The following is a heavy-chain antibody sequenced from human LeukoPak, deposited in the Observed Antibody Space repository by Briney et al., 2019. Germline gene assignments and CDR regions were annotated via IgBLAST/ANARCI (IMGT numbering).Heavy chain of an antibody. CDR1: GYTFTTYY. V-gene: IGHV1-18*04. J-gene: IGHJ3*02. CDR2: ISAYNGNT. D-gene: IGHD5-12*01. CDR3: ARDWLVEEAFDI. Sequence: GASVKVSCKASGYTFTTYYMHWVRQAPGQGLEWMGWISAYNGNTNYAQKLQGRVTMTTDTSSSTAYMELRSLRSDDTAVYYCARDWLVEEAFDIWGQGTMVTVSS.